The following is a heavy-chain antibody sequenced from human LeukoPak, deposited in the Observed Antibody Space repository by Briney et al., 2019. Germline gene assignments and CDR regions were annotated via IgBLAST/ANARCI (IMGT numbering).Heavy chain of an antibody. CDR2: ISYDGSNK. V-gene: IGHV3-30*18. CDR1: GFTFSSYW. J-gene: IGHJ3*02. Sequence: GGALRLSFAASGFTFSSYWLTWVRQAPGKGLEWVAVISYDGSNKYYADSVKGRFTISRDNSKNTLYLQMNSLRAEDTAVYYCAKAVDIDIWGQGTMVTVSS. CDR3: AKAVDIDI. D-gene: IGHD5-12*01.